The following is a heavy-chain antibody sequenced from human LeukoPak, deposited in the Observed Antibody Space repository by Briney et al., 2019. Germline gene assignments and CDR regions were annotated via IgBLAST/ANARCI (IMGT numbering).Heavy chain of an antibody. D-gene: IGHD1-26*01. CDR3: AILLRIVGATRANNCFDP. J-gene: IGHJ5*02. V-gene: IGHV4-39*01. CDR2: IYYSGST. Sequence: SETLSLTCTVSGGSISSSSYYWGWIRQPPGKGLEWIGSIYYSGSTYYNPSLKSRVTISVDTSKNQFSLKLSSVAAADTAVYYCAILLRIVGATRANNCFDPWGQGTLVTVSS. CDR1: GGSISSSSYY.